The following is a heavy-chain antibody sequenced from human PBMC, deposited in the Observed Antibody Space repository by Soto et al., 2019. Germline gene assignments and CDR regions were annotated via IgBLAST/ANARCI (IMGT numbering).Heavy chain of an antibody. J-gene: IGHJ6*02. D-gene: IGHD3-22*01. Sequence: PSETLSLTCAVSGGSISSSNWWSWVRQPPGKGLEWFGEIYHSGSTNYNPSLKSRVTISVDKSKNQFSLKLSSVTAADTAVYYCARKTMIVVVRSGEYYYYAMDVWGQGTTVTVSS. V-gene: IGHV4-4*02. CDR3: ARKTMIVVVRSGEYYYYAMDV. CDR2: IYHSGST. CDR1: GGSISSSNW.